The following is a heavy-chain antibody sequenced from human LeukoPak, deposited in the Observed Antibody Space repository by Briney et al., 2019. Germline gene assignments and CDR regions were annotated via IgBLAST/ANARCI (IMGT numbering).Heavy chain of an antibody. V-gene: IGHV4-61*08. J-gene: IGHJ4*02. CDR2: IYYSGST. Sequence: SETLSLTCTVSGGSISSGGYYWSWIRQHPGKGLEWIGYIYYSGSTNYNPSLKSRVTISVDTPKNQFSLKLSSVTAADTAVYYCARAGYSSEIDYWGQGTLVTVSS. CDR1: GGSISSGGYY. D-gene: IGHD6-19*01. CDR3: ARAGYSSEIDY.